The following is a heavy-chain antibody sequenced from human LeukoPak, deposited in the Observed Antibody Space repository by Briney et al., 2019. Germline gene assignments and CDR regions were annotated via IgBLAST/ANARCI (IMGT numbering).Heavy chain of an antibody. J-gene: IGHJ4*02. CDR2: LSEGAGRT. CDR1: GFTFSDYG. Sequence: GGSLRLSCAASGFTFSDYGMSWVRQAPGKGLEWVSGLSEGAGRTYYADSVKGRFTISRDNSKNTLYLQMNSLRAEDTAVYYCARGLGVRSHFPDYWGQGTLVTVSS. CDR3: ARGLGVRSHFPDY. D-gene: IGHD3-10*01. V-gene: IGHV3-23*01.